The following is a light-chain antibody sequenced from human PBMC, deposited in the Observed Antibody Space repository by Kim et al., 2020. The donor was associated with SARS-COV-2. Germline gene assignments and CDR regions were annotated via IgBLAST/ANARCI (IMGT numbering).Light chain of an antibody. V-gene: IGLV3-1*01. CDR1: KLGEKY. CDR3: QAWDTSTAYWV. CDR2: QDN. Sequence: PGQTASITCSGNKLGEKYACWYQQRAGQTPVLVIYQDNKRPSGIPERFSGSNSGNTATLTISGTQAMDEADYYCQAWDTSTAYWVFGGGTQLTVL. J-gene: IGLJ3*02.